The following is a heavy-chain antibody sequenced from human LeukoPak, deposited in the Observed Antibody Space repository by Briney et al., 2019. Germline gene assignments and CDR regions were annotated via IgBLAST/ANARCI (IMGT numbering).Heavy chain of an antibody. CDR1: GYTFTGYY. Sequence: ASVKVSCKASGYTFTGYYMHWVRQAPGQGLEWMGWINPNSGGTNYAQKFQGRVTMTGDTSISTAYMELSRLRSDDTAVYYCARDFEGYCTNGVCYRAYYFDYWGQGTLVTVSS. CDR2: INPNSGGT. V-gene: IGHV1-2*02. CDR3: ARDFEGYCTNGVCYRAYYFDY. D-gene: IGHD2-8*01. J-gene: IGHJ4*02.